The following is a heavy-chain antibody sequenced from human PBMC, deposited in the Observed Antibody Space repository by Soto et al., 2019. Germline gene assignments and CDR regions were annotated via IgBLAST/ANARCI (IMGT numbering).Heavy chain of an antibody. J-gene: IGHJ4*02. CDR2: ISSGSSYI. D-gene: IGHD3-22*01. CDR3: ARGPMNYYDSSGYVDD. CDR1: GFTFSSYG. Sequence: GGSLRLSCAASGFTFSSYGVIWVRQAPGKGLEWVSSISSGSSYIYYADSVTGRFTISRDNAKNSLFLQMNSLRADDTAVYYCARGPMNYYDSSGYVDDRGQGTPVNVAS. V-gene: IGHV3-21*01.